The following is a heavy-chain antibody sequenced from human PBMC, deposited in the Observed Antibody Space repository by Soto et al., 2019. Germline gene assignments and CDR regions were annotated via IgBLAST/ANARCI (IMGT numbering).Heavy chain of an antibody. V-gene: IGHV6-1*01. CDR1: GDSVSSNSAA. CDR3: AKDGSGWHSGVYYGMDV. D-gene: IGHD6-19*01. CDR2: TSYRSKWYN. J-gene: IGHJ6*02. Sequence: SQTLSLTCDISGDSVSSNSAAWNWIRQSPSRGLEWLGRTSYRSKWYNDYAVSVKSRITINPDTSKNQFSLQLNSVTPEDTAVYYCAKDGSGWHSGVYYGMDVWGQGTTVTVSS.